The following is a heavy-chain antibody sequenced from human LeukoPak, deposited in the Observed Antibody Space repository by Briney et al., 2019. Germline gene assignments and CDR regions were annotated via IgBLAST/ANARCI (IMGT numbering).Heavy chain of an antibody. D-gene: IGHD6-13*01. J-gene: IGHJ5*02. CDR2: IYYSGST. Sequence: SETLSLTCTVSGGSISSGDYYWSWIRQPPGKGLEWIGYIYYSGSTYYNPSLKSRVTISVDTSKNQFSLKLSSVTAADTAVYYCTLRLAAAAGAWFDPWGQGTLVTVSS. V-gene: IGHV4-30-4*08. CDR1: GGSISSGDYY. CDR3: TLRLAAAAGAWFDP.